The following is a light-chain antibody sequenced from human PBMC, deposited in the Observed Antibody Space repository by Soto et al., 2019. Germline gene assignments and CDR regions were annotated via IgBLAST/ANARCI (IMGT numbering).Light chain of an antibody. CDR3: SSYTNINTRACV. J-gene: IGLJ1*01. CDR1: SGDIGSYNR. CDR2: EVT. V-gene: IGLV2-14*01. Sequence: QSVLTQPASVSGSPGQSITISCTGTSGDIGSYNRVSWYQQHPGKAPKLIIYEVTDRPSGVSNRFSGSKSGNTPSLTISGLQAEDEAEYYCSSYTNINTRACVFGTGTKGTVL.